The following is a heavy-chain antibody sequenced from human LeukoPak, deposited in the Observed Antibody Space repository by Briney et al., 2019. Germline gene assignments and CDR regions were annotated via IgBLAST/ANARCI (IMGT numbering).Heavy chain of an antibody. D-gene: IGHD3-16*02. J-gene: IGHJ3*02. CDR2: ISSTGGCT. CDR3: VSGADPEYVWGTYRVDSFDI. CDR1: GYTFRGYT. V-gene: IGHV3-21*01. Sequence: KPGGSLRLSCAASGYTFRGYTMSWVRQAPGKGLEWVSSISSTGGCTYYADSVKGRFTISRDNAKNTLFLQMNSLRDEDTAMYYGVSGADPEYVWGTYRVDSFDIWGQGTMVIVSS.